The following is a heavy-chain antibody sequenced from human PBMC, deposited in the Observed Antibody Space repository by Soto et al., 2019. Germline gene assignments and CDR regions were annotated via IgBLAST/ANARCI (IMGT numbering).Heavy chain of an antibody. V-gene: IGHV1-8*01. D-gene: IGHD1-20*01. CDR2: MNPNSGNT. CDR1: GYSFSDYD. Sequence: QVQLVQSGAEVKKPGASVKVSCKASGYSFSDYDINWVRQATGQGPEWMGWMNPNSGNTGYAQKFQGRVTMTRNTSINTAHMELSSLGSEDTAVYYCARDNRYNWNDEGWFDPWGQGTLVTVSS. CDR3: ARDNRYNWNDEGWFDP. J-gene: IGHJ5*02.